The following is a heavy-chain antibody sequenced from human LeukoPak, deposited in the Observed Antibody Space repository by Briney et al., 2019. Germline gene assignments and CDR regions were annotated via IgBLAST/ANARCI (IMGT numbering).Heavy chain of an antibody. D-gene: IGHD1-26*01. CDR1: GNTFSNSY. CDR3: ATIVGATVGAFDI. Sequence: ASVKVSCKASGNTFSNSYVHWVRQAPGQGLEWMGIINPSGGFTNYAQSLQGRVTMTRGTSTSTVYMELSSLRSEDTAVYYCATIVGATVGAFDIWGQGTMVTVSS. CDR2: INPSGGFT. J-gene: IGHJ3*02. V-gene: IGHV1-46*04.